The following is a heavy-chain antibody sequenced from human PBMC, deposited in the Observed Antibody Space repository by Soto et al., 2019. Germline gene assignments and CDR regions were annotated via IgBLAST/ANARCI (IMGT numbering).Heavy chain of an antibody. CDR1: GFTFSGYA. J-gene: IGHJ6*02. CDR2: ISSNGGST. Sequence: GGSLRLSCSASGFTFSGYAMHWVRQAPGKGLEYVSAISSNGGSTYYADSVKGRFTISRDNSKNTLYLQMSSLRAEDTAVYYCVKDGVDSYSYFHYCGMDVWGQGTTVTV. V-gene: IGHV3-64D*06. CDR3: VKDGVDSYSYFHYCGMDV. D-gene: IGHD5-18*01.